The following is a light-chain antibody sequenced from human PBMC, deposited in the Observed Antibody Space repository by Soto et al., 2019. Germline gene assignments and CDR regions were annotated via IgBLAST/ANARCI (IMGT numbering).Light chain of an antibody. V-gene: IGKV3-15*01. CDR3: QQHNNWPIT. CDR1: HSVSVN. Sequence: ERVMTQSPATLSVSPCEIATLSCSASHSVSVNLAWYQQKPCQAPRLLIYDASTRATGIPARFSGSGSGTEFTLTISSLQSEDFALYFCQQHNNWPITFGQGTRLEIK. CDR2: DAS. J-gene: IGKJ5*01.